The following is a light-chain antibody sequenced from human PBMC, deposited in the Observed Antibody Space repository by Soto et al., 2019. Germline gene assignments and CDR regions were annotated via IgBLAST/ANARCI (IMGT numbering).Light chain of an antibody. CDR3: QQRHMWPIT. Sequence: EIKMNQSPPALSASVGDRDTITCRASQNIDSYLNWYQQKPGKAPELLIHDASSLQSGVPARFSGSGSGTDFTLTISSLEPEDSAVYYCQQRHMWPITFGQGTRLAIK. CDR1: QNIDSY. V-gene: IGKV1-39*01. J-gene: IGKJ5*01. CDR2: DAS.